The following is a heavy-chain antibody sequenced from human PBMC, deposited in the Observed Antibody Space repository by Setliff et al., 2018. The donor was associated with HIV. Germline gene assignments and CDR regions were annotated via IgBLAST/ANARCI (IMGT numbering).Heavy chain of an antibody. CDR1: GGTLNRYA. V-gene: IGHV1-69*05. CDR3: AKVVGAYPAL. Sequence: GASVKVSCKASGGTLNRYAISWVRQAPGQGLEWMGGVIPIFGTANYAQKFKGRVTMTRNTSISTAYMELSSLTSEDTAVYFCAKVVGAYPALWGQGTLVTVSS. D-gene: IGHD1-26*01. CDR2: VIPIFGTA. J-gene: IGHJ4*02.